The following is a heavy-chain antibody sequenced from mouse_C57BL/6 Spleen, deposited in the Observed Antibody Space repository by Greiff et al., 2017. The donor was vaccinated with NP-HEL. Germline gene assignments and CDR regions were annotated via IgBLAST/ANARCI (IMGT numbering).Heavy chain of an antibody. J-gene: IGHJ4*01. CDR2: IYPGDGDT. V-gene: IGHV1-80*01. Sequence: QVHVKQSGAELVKPGASVKISCKASGYAFSSYWMNWVKQRPGKGLEWIGQIYPGDGDTNYNGKFKGKATLTADKSSSTAYMQLSSLTSEDSAVYFCARFAGGYLYYAMDYWGQGTSVTVSS. D-gene: IGHD2-2*01. CDR3: ARFAGGYLYYAMDY. CDR1: GYAFSSYW.